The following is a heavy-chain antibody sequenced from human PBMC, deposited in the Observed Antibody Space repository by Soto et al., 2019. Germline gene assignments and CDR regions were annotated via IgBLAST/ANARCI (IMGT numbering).Heavy chain of an antibody. Sequence: SGPTLVNPTQTLTLTCTFSGFSLSTSGMCVSWIRQPAGKALEWLALIDWDDDKYYSTSLKTRLTISKDTSKNQVVLTMTNMAPVDTATYHCGRSIMTRSGYTHAFDIWGQGTMVTVSS. CDR1: GFSLSTSGMC. CDR3: GRSIMTRSGYTHAFDI. J-gene: IGHJ3*02. V-gene: IGHV2-70*01. D-gene: IGHD3-3*01. CDR2: IDWDDDK.